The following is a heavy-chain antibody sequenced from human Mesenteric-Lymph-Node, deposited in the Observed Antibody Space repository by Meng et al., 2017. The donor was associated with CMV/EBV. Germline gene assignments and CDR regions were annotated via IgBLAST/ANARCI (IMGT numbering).Heavy chain of an antibody. CDR1: GGSISSYY. J-gene: IGHJ4*02. CDR2: IYYTVST. V-gene: IGHV4-59*01. D-gene: IGHD6-6*01. CDR3: ARVSYSSSSGADF. Sequence: SETLSLTCTVSGGSISSYYWSWIRQPPGKGLEWIGHIYYTVSTNYNPSLKSRVTFSVDTSKNQFSLKLSSVTAADTAIYYCARVSYSSSSGADFWVQGTLVTVSS.